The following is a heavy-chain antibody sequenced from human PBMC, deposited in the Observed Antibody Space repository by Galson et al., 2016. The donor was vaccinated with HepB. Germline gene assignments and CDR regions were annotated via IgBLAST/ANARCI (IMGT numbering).Heavy chain of an antibody. V-gene: IGHV3-23*01. D-gene: IGHD4-17*01. CDR1: GFTFTSHA. CDR3: AKDRTVLPLMYWYFDL. CDR2: ISGSGDSV. J-gene: IGHJ2*01. Sequence: SLRLSCAASGFTFTSHAMNWVRQAPGRGLEWVSSISGSGDSVFYAESVKGRFTISRDNSKNTLSLQMNSLRAEDTAIYYCAKDRTVLPLMYWYFDLWGCGTLVTVST.